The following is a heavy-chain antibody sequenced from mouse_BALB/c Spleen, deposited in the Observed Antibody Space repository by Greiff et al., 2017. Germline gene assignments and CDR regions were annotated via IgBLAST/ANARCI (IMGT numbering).Heavy chain of an antibody. D-gene: IGHD1-1*01. CDR3: ARGGYYYGSRKYFDV. CDR1: GYSITSDYA. Sequence: ESGPGLVKPSQSLSLTCTVTGYSITSDYAWNWIRQFPGNKLEWMGYISYSGSTSYNPSLKSRISITRDTSKNQFFLQLNSVTTEDTATYYCARGGYYYGSRKYFDVWGAGTTVTVSS. CDR2: ISYSGST. J-gene: IGHJ1*01. V-gene: IGHV3-2*02.